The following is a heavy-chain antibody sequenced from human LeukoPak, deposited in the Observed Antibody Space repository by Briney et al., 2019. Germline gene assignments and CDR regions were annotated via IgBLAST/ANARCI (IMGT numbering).Heavy chain of an antibody. CDR1: GFSFSNYA. Sequence: PGGSLRLSCAASGFSFSNYAMHWVRQAPGKGLEWVAVISYDINNKYYADSVKGRFAISRDNSKDTLYLQMNSLRPEDTAVYHCARGTGDTSSWLHDYWGQGTLVTVSS. J-gene: IGHJ4*02. D-gene: IGHD6-13*01. V-gene: IGHV3-30*09. CDR3: ARGTGDTSSWLHDY. CDR2: ISYDINNK.